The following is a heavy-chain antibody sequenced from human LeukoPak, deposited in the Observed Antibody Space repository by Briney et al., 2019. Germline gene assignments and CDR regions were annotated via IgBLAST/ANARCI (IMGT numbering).Heavy chain of an antibody. D-gene: IGHD5-18*01. Sequence: AGSLRLTCAASGFTFSSYDMHWVRQGTGPGLELVSAIGTAGNTYYPGSVKGRFTTSRENAKNSLYLQMNSLRVGDTAVDYCAAFATSNGQWANFDFWGQGTLVTVSS. CDR1: GFTFSSYD. CDR3: AAFATSNGQWANFDF. V-gene: IGHV3-13*04. J-gene: IGHJ4*02. CDR2: IGTAGNT.